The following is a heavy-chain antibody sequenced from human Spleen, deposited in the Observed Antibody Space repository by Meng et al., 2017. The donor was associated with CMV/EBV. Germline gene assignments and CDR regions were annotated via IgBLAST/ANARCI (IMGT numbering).Heavy chain of an antibody. CDR2: VFGDGTT. CDR3: ARGPGTTVAYAMDV. Sequence: ASGFNVSSKYMSWVRQAPGKGLEWVSVVFGDGTTYYADSVKGRFTGSRDNSKNTLYLQMNSLRAEDTAVYYCARGPGTTVAYAMDVWGQGTTVTVSS. CDR1: GFNVSSKY. D-gene: IGHD4-23*01. V-gene: IGHV3-53*01. J-gene: IGHJ6*02.